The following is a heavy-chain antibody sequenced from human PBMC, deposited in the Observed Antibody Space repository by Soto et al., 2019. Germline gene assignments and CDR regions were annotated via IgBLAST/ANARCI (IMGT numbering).Heavy chain of an antibody. V-gene: IGHV4-59*08. CDR2: IYYSGST. CDR1: GGSLSSYY. J-gene: IGHJ6*03. Sequence: SETLSLPSTVSGGSLSSYYWSRIRQPPGKGLEWIGYIYYSGSTNYNPSLKSRVTISVDTSKNQFSLKLSSVTAADTAVYYCARHDSGGSYYYYYYMDVWGNGTTVTAP. CDR3: ARHDSGGSYYYYYYMDV. D-gene: IGHD2-15*01.